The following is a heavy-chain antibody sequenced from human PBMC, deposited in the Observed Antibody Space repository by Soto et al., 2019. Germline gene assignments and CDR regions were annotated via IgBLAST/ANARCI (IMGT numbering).Heavy chain of an antibody. CDR1: GFTFSRYS. Sequence: GGSLRLSCAASGFTFSRYSMNWVRQAPGKGLEWVSSISSTTNYIYYADSMKGRFTVSRDNAKNSVYLEMNSLSAEDTAVYYCARESEDLTSNFDYWGQGTLVTVSS. CDR3: ARESEDLTSNFDY. CDR2: ISSTTNYI. J-gene: IGHJ4*02. V-gene: IGHV3-21*01.